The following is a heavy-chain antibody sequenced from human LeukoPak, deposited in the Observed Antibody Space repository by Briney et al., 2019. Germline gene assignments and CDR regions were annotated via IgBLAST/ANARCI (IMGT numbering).Heavy chain of an antibody. CDR1: GYTFPIYA. V-gene: IGHV1-3*01. CDR2: IYAGNGNA. CDR3: ARAWYYGDHYYYSMDV. Sequence: GASVKVSCKASGYTFPIYALHWVRQAPGQRLEWMGWIYAGNGNAKYSQKFQGRVTITRDTSASTAYMELSSLRSEDTAMYYCARAWYYGDHYYYSMDVWGQGTTVTVS. J-gene: IGHJ6*02. D-gene: IGHD4-17*01.